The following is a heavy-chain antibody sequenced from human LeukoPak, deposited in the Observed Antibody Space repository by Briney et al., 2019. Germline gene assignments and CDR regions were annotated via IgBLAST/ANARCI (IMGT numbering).Heavy chain of an antibody. V-gene: IGHV1-69*08. D-gene: IGHD1-26*01. CDR3: TRVNLRGSQYNWFDP. CDR1: GGTLRSHI. J-gene: IGHJ5*02. Sequence: ASVTVSCKASGGTLRSHIFSWVRQAPGQGLEWMGRITPIIDSAKYAQNFQDRVTITADTSTATIYMELSSLTFEDTAVYFCTRVNLRGSQYNWFDPWGQGTLVTVSS. CDR2: ITPIIDSA.